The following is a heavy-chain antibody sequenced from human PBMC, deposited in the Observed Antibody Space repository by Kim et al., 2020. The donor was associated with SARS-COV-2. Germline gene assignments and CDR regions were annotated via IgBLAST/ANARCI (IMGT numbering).Heavy chain of an antibody. V-gene: IGHV5-51*01. CDR1: GYSFTSYW. D-gene: IGHD3-9*01. J-gene: IGHJ2*01. Sequence: GESLKISCKGSGYSFTSYWIGWVRQMPGKGLEWMGIIYPGDSDTRYSPSFQGQVTISADKSISTAYLQWSSLKASDTAMYYCAGRFDYDILTGYYHYWYFDLWGRGTLVTVSS. CDR3: AGRFDYDILTGYYHYWYFDL. CDR2: IYPGDSDT.